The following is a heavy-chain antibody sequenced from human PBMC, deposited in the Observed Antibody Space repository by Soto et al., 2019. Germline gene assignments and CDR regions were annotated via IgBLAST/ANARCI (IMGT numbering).Heavy chain of an antibody. CDR1: GFTFSSYA. CDR3: ARGWGYYYDSNILSD. CDR2: ISYDGSNK. Sequence: QVQLVESGGGVVQPGRSLRLSCAASGFTFSSYAMHWVRQAPGKGLEWVAVISYDGSNKYYADSVKGRFTISRDNSKNTLYLQMNSLRAEDTAVYYCARGWGYYYDSNILSDWGQGTLVTVSS. J-gene: IGHJ4*02. V-gene: IGHV3-30-3*01. D-gene: IGHD3-22*01.